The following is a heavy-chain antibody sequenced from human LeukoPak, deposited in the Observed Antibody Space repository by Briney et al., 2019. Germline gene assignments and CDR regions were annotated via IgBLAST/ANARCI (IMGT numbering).Heavy chain of an antibody. J-gene: IGHJ4*02. D-gene: IGHD6-19*01. V-gene: IGHV4-34*01. CDR3: ARGAMGIAVAGPYYFDY. Sequence: SETLSLTRAVYGGSFSGYYWSWIRQPPGKGLEWIGEINHSGSTNYNPSLKSRVTISVDTSKNQFSLKLSSVTAADTAVYYCARGAMGIAVAGPYYFDYWGQGTLVTVSS. CDR1: GGSFSGYY. CDR2: INHSGST.